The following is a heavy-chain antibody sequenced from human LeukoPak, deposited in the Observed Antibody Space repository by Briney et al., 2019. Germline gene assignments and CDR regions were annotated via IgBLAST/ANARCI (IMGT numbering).Heavy chain of an antibody. Sequence: PGGSLRLSCAASGFTFSSYARDWVRQAPGKGLEGVAILWSDGNNKYYADSVEGRFTISRDTSKNTLYLQMHSLRAEDTAVYYCARERRPSCSGGSCPNYFDYWGQGTLVTVSS. CDR2: LWSDGNNK. J-gene: IGHJ4*02. CDR3: ARERRPSCSGGSCPNYFDY. D-gene: IGHD2-15*01. CDR1: GFTFSSYA. V-gene: IGHV3-33*01.